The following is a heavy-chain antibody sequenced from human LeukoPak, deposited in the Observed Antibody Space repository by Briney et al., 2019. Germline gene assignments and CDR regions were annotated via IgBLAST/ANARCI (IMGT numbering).Heavy chain of an antibody. J-gene: IGHJ4*02. V-gene: IGHV4-30-2*01. CDR2: IYHSGST. Sequence: TPSETLSLTCAVSGGSISSGGYSWSWIRQPPGKGLEWIGYIYHSGSTYYNPSLKSRVTISVDRSKNQFSLKLSSVTAADTAVYYCARTPSDYGIDQYYFDYWGQGTLVTVSS. D-gene: IGHD4-17*01. CDR3: ARTPSDYGIDQYYFDY. CDR1: GGSISSGGYS.